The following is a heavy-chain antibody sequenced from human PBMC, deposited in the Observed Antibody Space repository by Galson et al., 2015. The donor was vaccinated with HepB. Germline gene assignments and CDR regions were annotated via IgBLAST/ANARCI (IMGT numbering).Heavy chain of an antibody. Sequence: SLRLSCAASGFTFRNYAMPWIRQAPGKGPEWVAVISYDGSNKYYADSVKGRFTISRDNSKNTLYLQMNSLRAEDTAVYYCARDRKSGIAVAGTKGYWYFDLWGRGTLVTVSS. D-gene: IGHD6-19*01. CDR3: ARDRKSGIAVAGTKGYWYFDL. CDR2: ISYDGSNK. CDR1: GFTFRNYA. J-gene: IGHJ2*01. V-gene: IGHV3-30*04.